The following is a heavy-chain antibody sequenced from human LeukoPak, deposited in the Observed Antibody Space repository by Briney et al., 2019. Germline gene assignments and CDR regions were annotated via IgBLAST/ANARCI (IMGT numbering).Heavy chain of an antibody. Sequence: GGSLRLSCAASGFTFSDYYMSWIRQAPGKGLEWVSYISSSGSNIYYADSVKGRFIISKETSKNTLHLQMDNLRADDTAVYYCARESGYAVGDFWGQGTLVTVSS. CDR1: GFTFSDYY. D-gene: IGHD5-12*01. V-gene: IGHV3-11*01. CDR2: ISSSGSNI. CDR3: ARESGYAVGDF. J-gene: IGHJ4*02.